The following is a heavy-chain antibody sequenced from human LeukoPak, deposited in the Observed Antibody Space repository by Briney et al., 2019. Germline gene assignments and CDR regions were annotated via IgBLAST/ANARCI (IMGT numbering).Heavy chain of an antibody. Sequence: PSGTLSLTCAVSGGSISSSNWWSWVRQPPGKGLEWIGEIYHSRSTNYNPSLKSRVTISVDKSKNQFSLKLSSVTAADTAVYYCARWGIGYYDSSGYYGYFDLWGRGTLVTVSS. D-gene: IGHD3-22*01. V-gene: IGHV4-4*02. J-gene: IGHJ2*01. CDR1: GGSISSSNW. CDR2: IYHSRST. CDR3: ARWGIGYYDSSGYYGYFDL.